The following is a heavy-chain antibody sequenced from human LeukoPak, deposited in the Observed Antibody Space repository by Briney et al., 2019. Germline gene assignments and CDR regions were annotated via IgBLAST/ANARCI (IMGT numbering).Heavy chain of an antibody. CDR3: ARGDFDFWSGYYEDYGMDV. CDR2: INPNSGGT. D-gene: IGHD3-3*01. J-gene: IGHJ6*02. CDR1: GYTFTGYY. V-gene: IGHV1-2*02. Sequence: ASVKVSCKASGYTFTGYYMHWVRQAPGQGLEWMGWINPNSGGTDYAQKFQGRVTMTRDTSISTAYMELSRLRSDDTAVYYCARGDFDFWSGYYEDYGMDVWGRGTTVTVSS.